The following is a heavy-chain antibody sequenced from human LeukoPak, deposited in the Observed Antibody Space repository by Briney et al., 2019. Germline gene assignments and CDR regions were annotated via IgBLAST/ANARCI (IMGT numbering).Heavy chain of an antibody. CDR2: IWYDGSNI. Sequence: GGSLRLSCAASGFMFSDYGTHWVRQAPGKGLEWVAAIWYDGSNIFYADSVKGRFTISRDNSKNALYLQMNSLRAEDTADYYCAKEGDRGEALYYYMDVWGNGTTVTVSS. D-gene: IGHD3-10*01. CDR3: AKEGDRGEALYYYMDV. V-gene: IGHV3-33*06. J-gene: IGHJ6*03. CDR1: GFMFSDYG.